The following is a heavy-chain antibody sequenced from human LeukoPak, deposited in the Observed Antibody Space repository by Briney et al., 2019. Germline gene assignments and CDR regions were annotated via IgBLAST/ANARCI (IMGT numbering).Heavy chain of an antibody. CDR1: GGSISSGGYY. V-gene: IGHV4-31*03. D-gene: IGHD5-24*01. CDR2: IYYSGST. Sequence: TLSLTCTVSGGSISSGGYYWSGIRQDPGKGLEWIGYIYYSGSTYYNPSLKSRVTRSVDTSKNQFSLELSSVTAADTAVYYCARDRGRRDGYTLDAFDTWGQGTMVTVSS. J-gene: IGHJ3*02. CDR3: ARDRGRRDGYTLDAFDT.